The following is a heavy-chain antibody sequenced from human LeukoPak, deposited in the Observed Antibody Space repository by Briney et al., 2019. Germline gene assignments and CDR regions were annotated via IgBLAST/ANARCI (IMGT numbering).Heavy chain of an antibody. V-gene: IGHV4-34*01. J-gene: IGHJ4*02. CDR2: INHSGST. CDR1: GGSFSGYY. D-gene: IGHD6-6*01. Sequence: SETLSLTCAVYGGSFSGYYWSWIRQPPGKGLEWIGEINHSGSTNYNPSLKSRVTISVDTSKNQFSLKLSSVTAADTAVYYCAVDGSSSYWGQGTLVTVSS. CDR3: AVDGSSSY.